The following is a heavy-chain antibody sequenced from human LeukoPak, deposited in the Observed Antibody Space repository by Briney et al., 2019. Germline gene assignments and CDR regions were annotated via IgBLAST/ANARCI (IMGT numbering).Heavy chain of an antibody. CDR3: AGASDCSSTSCPLDY. CDR1: GGSFSGYY. Sequence: SETLSLTCAVYGGSFSGYYWSWIRQPPGKGLEWIGEINHSGSTNYNPSLKSRVTISVDTSKNQFSLKLSSVTAADTAVYYCAGASDCSSTSCPLDYWGQGTLVTVSS. V-gene: IGHV4-34*01. CDR2: INHSGST. J-gene: IGHJ4*02. D-gene: IGHD2-2*01.